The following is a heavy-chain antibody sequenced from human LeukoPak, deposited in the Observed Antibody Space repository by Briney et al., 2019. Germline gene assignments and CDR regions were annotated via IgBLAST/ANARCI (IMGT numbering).Heavy chain of an antibody. CDR2: NIPIFGTA. CDR1: EATFSSYA. Sequence: PSVKISCKASEATFSSYAISWVRQAPGQHLQWMGGNIPIFGTANYAQKFQGRITITADESTSTAYIELSSLRSEDTAVYYCARPRGPSVGVIPYYYYYMDVWGKGTTVTVSS. J-gene: IGHJ6*03. V-gene: IGHV1-69*13. D-gene: IGHD3-16*01. CDR3: ARPRGPSVGVIPYYYYYMDV.